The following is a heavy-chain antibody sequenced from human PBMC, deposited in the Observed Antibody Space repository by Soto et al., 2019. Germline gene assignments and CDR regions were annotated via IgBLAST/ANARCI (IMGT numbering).Heavy chain of an antibody. CDR3: AKGVATIGP. CDR2: ISYDGSNK. Sequence: GGSLRLSCAASGFTFSSYGMHWVRQAPGKGLEWVAVISYDGSNKYYADSVKGRVTISRDNSKNTLYLQMNSLRAEDTAVYYCAKGVATIGPWGQGTLVTVSS. D-gene: IGHD5-12*01. V-gene: IGHV3-30*18. J-gene: IGHJ5*02. CDR1: GFTFSSYG.